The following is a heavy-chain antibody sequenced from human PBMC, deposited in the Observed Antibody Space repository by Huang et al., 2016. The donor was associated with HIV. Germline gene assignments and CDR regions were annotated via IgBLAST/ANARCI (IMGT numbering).Heavy chain of an antibody. V-gene: IGHV1-69*13. CDR3: ARQPYCGGDCAHYYYFYMDV. Sequence: QVQLVQSGAEVKRPGASVKVSCRASGGTFSTNAVSWVRQAPGQGMEWMVGIIPMFGTTNYAQRFQGKVTITADESSSTVYMELSSLRSDDTAVYYCARQPYCGGDCAHYYYFYMDVWGKGTTVTVSS. CDR1: GGTFSTNA. J-gene: IGHJ6*03. CDR2: IIPMFGTT. D-gene: IGHD2-21*02.